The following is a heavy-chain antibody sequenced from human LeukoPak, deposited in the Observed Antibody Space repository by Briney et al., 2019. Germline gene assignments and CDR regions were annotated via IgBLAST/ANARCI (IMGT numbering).Heavy chain of an antibody. CDR3: ARHYSGSYLTGWFDP. CDR2: IYYSGST. CDR1: GGSISSSSYY. J-gene: IGHJ5*02. Sequence: SETLSLTRTVSGGSISSSSYYWSWIRQPPGKGLEWIGYIYYSGSTNYNPSLKSRVTISVDTSKNQFSLKLSSVTAADTAVYYCARHYSGSYLTGWFDPWGQGTLVTVSS. D-gene: IGHD1-26*01. V-gene: IGHV4-61*05.